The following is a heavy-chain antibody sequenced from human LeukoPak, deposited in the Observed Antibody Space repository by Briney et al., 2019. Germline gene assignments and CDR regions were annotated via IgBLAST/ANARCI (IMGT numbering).Heavy chain of an antibody. CDR1: GYTFTGYY. CDR3: ARDTKLGINAFDI. D-gene: IGHD7-27*01. Sequence: GASVKVSCKASGYTFTGYYMHWVRQAPGQGLEWMGWINPNSGGTNYAQKFQGRVTMTRDTSISTAYMELSRPRSDDTAVYYCARDTKLGINAFDIWGQGTMVTVSS. CDR2: INPNSGGT. V-gene: IGHV1-2*02. J-gene: IGHJ3*02.